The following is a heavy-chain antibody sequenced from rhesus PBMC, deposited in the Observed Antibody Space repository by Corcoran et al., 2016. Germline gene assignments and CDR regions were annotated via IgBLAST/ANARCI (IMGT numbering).Heavy chain of an antibody. Sequence: QLQLQESGPGLVKPSETLSLTCAVSGGSLTSGSGWRRIRQPPGKGLEWIGNIFGSIGSTYYNPSLKSRVTISTDTSKNQFSLKLSSVTAADTAVYYCARELSTGLDSWGQGVVVTVSS. CDR1: GGSLTSGSG. CDR3: ARELSTGLDS. D-gene: IGHD2-15*01. CDR2: IFGSIGST. J-gene: IGHJ6*01. V-gene: IGHV4S7*01.